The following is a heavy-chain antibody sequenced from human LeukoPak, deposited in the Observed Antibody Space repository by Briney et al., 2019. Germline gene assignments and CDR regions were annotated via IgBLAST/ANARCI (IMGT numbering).Heavy chain of an antibody. CDR1: GFTFSSYA. V-gene: IGHV3-23*01. D-gene: IGHD1-14*01. CDR2: ISGSGGST. J-gene: IGHJ5*02. CDR3: AKDVRYDPTPGWFDP. Sequence: GGSLRLSCAASGFTFSSYAMSWVRQAPGKGLEWVSAISGSGGSTYYADSVKGRFTISRDTSKNTLYLQMNSLRAEDTAVYYCAKDVRYDPTPGWFDPWGQGTLVTVSS.